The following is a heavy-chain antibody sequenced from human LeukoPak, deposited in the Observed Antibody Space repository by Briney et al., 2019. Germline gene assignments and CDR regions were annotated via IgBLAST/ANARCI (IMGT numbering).Heavy chain of an antibody. Sequence: ASVKVSCKASGYTFTSYYMHWVRQAPGQGLEWMGIINPSGGSTSYAQKFQGRVTMTRDTSTSTVYMELSSLRSEDTAVYYCARDNLRVVPAAMAQHGMDVWGKGTTVTVSS. CDR1: GYTFTSYY. CDR2: INPSGGST. J-gene: IGHJ6*04. V-gene: IGHV1-46*01. CDR3: ARDNLRVVPAAMAQHGMDV. D-gene: IGHD2-2*01.